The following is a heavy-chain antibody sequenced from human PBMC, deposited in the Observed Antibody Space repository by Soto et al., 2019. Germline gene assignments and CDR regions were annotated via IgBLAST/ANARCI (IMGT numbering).Heavy chain of an antibody. CDR1: GYTFTSYY. J-gene: IGHJ4*02. V-gene: IGHV1-46*01. Sequence: QVQLVQSGAEVKKPGASVKVSCKASGYTFTSYYMHWVRQAPGQGLEWMGIINPSGGSTSYAQKFQGRVTMTRDTSTSKVYMELSSLRSEDTAVYYCARGREQWLLRTWPFDYWGQGTLVTVSS. D-gene: IGHD6-19*01. CDR2: INPSGGST. CDR3: ARGREQWLLRTWPFDY.